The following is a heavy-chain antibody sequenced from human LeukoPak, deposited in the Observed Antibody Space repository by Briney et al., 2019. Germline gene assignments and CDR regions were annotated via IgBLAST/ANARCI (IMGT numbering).Heavy chain of an antibody. V-gene: IGHV3-7*03. CDR1: GFSFPSYW. CDR2: INQGGSER. D-gene: IGHD2-21*01. Sequence: GGSLRLSCVASGFSFPSYWMSWVRQAPGKGLGRVANINQGGSERHYVGSVEGRFTISRDNAKTSLYLQVSSLRAEDTAVYYCARDKGGDEGSKFDCWGQGTLVTVSS. J-gene: IGHJ4*02. CDR3: ARDKGGDEGSKFDC.